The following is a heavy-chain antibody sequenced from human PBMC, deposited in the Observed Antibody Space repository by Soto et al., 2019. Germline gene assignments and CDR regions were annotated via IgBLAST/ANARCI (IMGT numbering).Heavy chain of an antibody. J-gene: IGHJ2*01. CDR3: ASQDYSSSTDASFLVNGYFEL. V-gene: IGHV4-4*02. CDR1: GGSISSSKW. CDR2: IYHSGST. D-gene: IGHD6-6*01. Sequence: QMQLQESGPGLVKPSGTLSLTCGVSGGSISSSKWWTWVRQPPGKGPEWIGEIYHSGSTNYNPSLTSRAPISLAKSTNQFSLTLTSVTAADTAVYYCASQDYSSSTDASFLVNGYFELWGRGILVTVSS.